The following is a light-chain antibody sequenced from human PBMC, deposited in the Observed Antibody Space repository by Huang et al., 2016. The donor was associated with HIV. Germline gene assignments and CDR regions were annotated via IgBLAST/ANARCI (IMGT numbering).Light chain of an antibody. CDR1: QTVTNNY. CDR3: QQFGSSPPYS. Sequence: IVLTQSPDTLSLSPGERATLSCRAIQTVTNNYLAGYQQMPGQSPRLLIYGATTRATGIPDRFSGSESGTDFTLTISRLEPKDFVVYYCQQFGSSPPYSFGQGTKLEIK. V-gene: IGKV3-20*01. J-gene: IGKJ2*03. CDR2: GAT.